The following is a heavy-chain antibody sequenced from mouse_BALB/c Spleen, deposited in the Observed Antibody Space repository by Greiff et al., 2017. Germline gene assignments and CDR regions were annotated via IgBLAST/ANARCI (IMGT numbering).Heavy chain of an antibody. Sequence: VQRVESGPGLVQPSQSLSITCTVSGFSLTSYGVHWVRQSPGKGLEWLGVIWSGGSTDYNAAFISRLSISKDNSKSQVFFKMNSLQANDTAIYYCARNNYGNFWFAYWGQGTLVTVSA. V-gene: IGHV2-2*02. CDR2: IWSGGST. J-gene: IGHJ3*01. CDR3: ARNNYGNFWFAY. D-gene: IGHD2-1*01. CDR1: GFSLTSYG.